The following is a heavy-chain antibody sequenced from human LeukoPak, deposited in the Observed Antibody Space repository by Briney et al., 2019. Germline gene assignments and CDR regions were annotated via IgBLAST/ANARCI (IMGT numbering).Heavy chain of an antibody. V-gene: IGHV1-46*01. CDR2: INPSGGST. J-gene: IGHJ5*02. D-gene: IGHD6-13*01. CDR1: GYTFTSYY. CDR3: ARIGRQQLVAGWFDP. Sequence: EASVKVSCKASGYTFTSYYMHWVRQAPGQGLEWMGIINPSGGSTSYAQKFQGRVTMTRDTSTSTVYMELSSLRSEDTAVYYSARIGRQQLVAGWFDPWGQGTLVTVSS.